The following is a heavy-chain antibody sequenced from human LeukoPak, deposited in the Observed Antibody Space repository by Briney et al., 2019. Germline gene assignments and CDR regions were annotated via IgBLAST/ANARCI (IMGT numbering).Heavy chain of an antibody. CDR1: GFTFSSYG. J-gene: IGHJ6*02. CDR2: ISYDGSNK. D-gene: IGHD3-10*01. V-gene: IGHV3-30*18. Sequence: PGGSLRLSCAASGFTFSSYGMHWVRHAPGKGLEWVAVISYDGSNKYYADSVKGRFTISRDNSKNTLYLQMNSLRAEDTAVYYCAKDSIWFGELLSGGMDVWGQGTTVTVSS. CDR3: AKDSIWFGELLSGGMDV.